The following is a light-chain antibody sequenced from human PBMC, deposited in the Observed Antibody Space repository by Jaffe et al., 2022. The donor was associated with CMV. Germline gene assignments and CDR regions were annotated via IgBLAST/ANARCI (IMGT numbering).Light chain of an antibody. J-gene: IGKJ2*01. V-gene: IGKV2-24*01. CDR2: QIS. CDR3: LQGSELYT. Sequence: DIVMTQTPLSSRVTLGQPASISCTSSQSLVHSDGNTYLSWYHQRPGQPPRLLIHQISNRFSGVPDRFSGSGAGTHFTLKISRVEAEDVGVYYCLQGSELYTFGQGTKLEIK. CDR1: QSLVHSDGNTY.